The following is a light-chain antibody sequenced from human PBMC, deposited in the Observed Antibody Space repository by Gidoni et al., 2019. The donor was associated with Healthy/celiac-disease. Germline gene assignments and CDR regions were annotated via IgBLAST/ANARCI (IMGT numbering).Light chain of an antibody. CDR1: SSNIASNT. CDR2: SNN. CDR3: AAWDDSLNGVL. V-gene: IGLV1-44*01. Sequence: QSVLTQPPSASATPGQRVTISCSGSSSNIASNTVNWYQQLPGTAPKLLIYSNNQRPSGVPDRFSGSKSGTSASLAISGLQSEDEADYYCAAWDDSLNGVLFGGGTKLTVL. J-gene: IGLJ2*01.